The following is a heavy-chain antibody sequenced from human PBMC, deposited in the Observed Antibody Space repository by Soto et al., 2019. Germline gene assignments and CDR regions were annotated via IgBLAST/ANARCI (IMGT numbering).Heavy chain of an antibody. Sequence: VQLVESGGGVVQPGRSLRLSCAASGFTFSSYAMHWVRQAPGKGLEWVAVISYDGSNKYYADSVKGRFTISRDNSKNTLYLQMNSLRAEDTAVYYCARGDTAMDHFDYWGQGTLVTVSS. V-gene: IGHV3-30-3*01. CDR1: GFTFSSYA. J-gene: IGHJ4*02. CDR3: ARGDTAMDHFDY. CDR2: ISYDGSNK. D-gene: IGHD5-18*01.